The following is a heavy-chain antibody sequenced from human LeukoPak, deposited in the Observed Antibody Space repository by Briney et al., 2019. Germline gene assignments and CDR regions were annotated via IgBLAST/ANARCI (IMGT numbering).Heavy chain of an antibody. CDR2: IKQDGSEK. CDR3: AKGRDFFVDY. J-gene: IGHJ4*02. D-gene: IGHD2-21*02. V-gene: IGHV3-7*01. CDR1: GFTFSSYW. Sequence: GGSLRLSCAASGFTFSSYWMSWVRQAPGKGLEWVANIKQDGSEKYYTDSVRGRFTISRDNSKNTLYLQMNSLRAEDTAVYYCAKGRDFFVDYWGQGALVTVPS.